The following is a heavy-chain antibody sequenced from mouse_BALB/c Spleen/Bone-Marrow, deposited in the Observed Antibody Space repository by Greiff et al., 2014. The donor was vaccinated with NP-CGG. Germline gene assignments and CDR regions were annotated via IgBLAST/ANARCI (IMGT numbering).Heavy chain of an antibody. Sequence: LVESGAELMKPGASVMISCKATSYTFSDYWIEWVKQRPGHGLEWIGEILPGGGSTNYNENFKGKATFTADTSSNTAYMQLSSLTSEDSAVYYCAKGGHVMDYWGQGTSVTVSS. J-gene: IGHJ4*01. CDR3: AKGGHVMDY. CDR1: SYTFSDYW. D-gene: IGHD1-1*02. V-gene: IGHV1-9*01. CDR2: ILPGGGST.